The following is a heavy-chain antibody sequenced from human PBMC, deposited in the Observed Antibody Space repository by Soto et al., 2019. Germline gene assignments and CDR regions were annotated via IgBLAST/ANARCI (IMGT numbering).Heavy chain of an antibody. V-gene: IGHV2-5*01. CDR3: THRSPAYGHDF. D-gene: IGHD3-10*01. Sequence: SGHTLVNPTQTLTLTCNFSDFPLTTRGVGVGWIRQPPGKALEWAALIYWNDDQRYNPSLKSRLTVTKDTSKNHVVLTMTNVDPLDTATYYCTHRSPAYGHDFWGPGTLVTVSS. J-gene: IGHJ4*02. CDR1: DFPLTTRGVG. CDR2: IYWNDDQ.